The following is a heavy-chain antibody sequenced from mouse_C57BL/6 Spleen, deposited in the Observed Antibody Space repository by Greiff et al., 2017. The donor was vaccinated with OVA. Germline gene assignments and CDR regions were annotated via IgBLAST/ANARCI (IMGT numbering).Heavy chain of an antibody. D-gene: IGHD4-1*01. CDR1: GYTFTNYW. V-gene: IGHV1-63*01. J-gene: IGHJ4*01. CDR3: AREGGTGTWAMDD. CDR2: IYPGGGYT. Sequence: QVQLKQSGAELVRPGTSVKMSCKASGYTFTNYWIGWAKQRPGHGLEWIGDIYPGGGYTNYNEKFKGKATLTADKSSSTAYMQFSSLTSEDSAIYYCAREGGTGTWAMDDWGQGTSVTVSS.